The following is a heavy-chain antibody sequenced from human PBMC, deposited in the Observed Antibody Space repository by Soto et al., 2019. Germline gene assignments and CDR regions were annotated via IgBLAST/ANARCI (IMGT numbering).Heavy chain of an antibody. CDR1: GYTFTSYD. CDR2: MNPNSGNT. V-gene: IGHV1-8*01. CDR3: ARGSLYCSSTSCQPTNWFDP. Sequence: ASVKVSCKASGYTFTSYDINWVRQATGQGLEWMGWMNPNSGNTGYAQKFQGRVTMTRNTSISTAYMELSSLRSEDTAVYYCARGSLYCSSTSCQPTNWFDPWGQGTLVTVSS. J-gene: IGHJ5*02. D-gene: IGHD2-2*01.